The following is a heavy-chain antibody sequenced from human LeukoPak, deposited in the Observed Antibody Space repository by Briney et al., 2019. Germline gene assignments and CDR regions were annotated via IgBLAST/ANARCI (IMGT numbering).Heavy chain of an antibody. CDR3: AITRAIWFGEADAFDI. CDR2: ISGSGGST. J-gene: IGHJ3*02. D-gene: IGHD3-10*01. Sequence: GGSLRLSCAASGFTFSSYAMSWVRQAPGKGLEWVSAISGSGGSTYYADSVKGRFTISRDNSKNTLYLQMNSLRAEDTAVYYCAITRAIWFGEADAFDIWGQGTMVTVSS. V-gene: IGHV3-23*01. CDR1: GFTFSSYA.